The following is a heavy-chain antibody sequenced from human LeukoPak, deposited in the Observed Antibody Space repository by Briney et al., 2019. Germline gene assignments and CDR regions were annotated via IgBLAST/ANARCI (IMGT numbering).Heavy chain of an antibody. CDR1: GFTFSSYA. CDR3: AKTYYYDSSGYYGYYYYGMDV. V-gene: IGHV3-23*01. CDR2: ISGSGGST. D-gene: IGHD3-22*01. Sequence: PGGSLRLSCAASGFTFSSYAMSWVRQAPGKGLEWVSAISGSGGSTYYADSVKGRFTISRDNSKNTLYLQMNSLRAEDTAVYYCAKTYYYDSSGYYGYYYYGMDVWGQGTTVTVS. J-gene: IGHJ6*02.